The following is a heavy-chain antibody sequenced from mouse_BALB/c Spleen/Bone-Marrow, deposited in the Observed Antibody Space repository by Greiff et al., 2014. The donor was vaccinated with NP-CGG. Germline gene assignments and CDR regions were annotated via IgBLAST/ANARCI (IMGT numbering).Heavy chain of an antibody. D-gene: IGHD2-3*01. CDR3: GRWGDGYYYAMDY. Sequence: VHVKQSGPDLVKPGASVKLSCKASGYSFTGYFLNWVRQSHGKSLEWIGRINPSNGDTFYNQKFKGKATLTVDKSSTTVHMELLSLTSEDSAAYYCGRWGDGYYYAMDYWGQGTSVTVSS. CDR1: GYSFTGYF. V-gene: IGHV1-37*01. CDR2: INPSNGDT. J-gene: IGHJ4*01.